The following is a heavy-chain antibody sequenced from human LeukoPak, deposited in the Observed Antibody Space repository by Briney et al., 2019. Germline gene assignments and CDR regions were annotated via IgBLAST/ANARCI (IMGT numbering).Heavy chain of an antibody. CDR1: GYTFTSYD. CDR3: ARGRAHLYYFDY. D-gene: IGHD3-3*02. CDR2: MNPNSGNT. Sequence: ASVKVSCKASGYTFTSYDINWVRQATGQGLEWMGWMNPNSGNTGYAQKFQGRVTITRNTSISTAYMELSSLRSEDTAVYYSARGRAHLYYFDYWGQGTLVTVSS. V-gene: IGHV1-8*03. J-gene: IGHJ4*02.